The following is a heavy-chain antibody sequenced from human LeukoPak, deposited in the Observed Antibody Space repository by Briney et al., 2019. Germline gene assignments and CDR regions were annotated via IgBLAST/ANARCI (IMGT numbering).Heavy chain of an antibody. CDR1: GFTFSSYG. CDR2: ISYDGSNK. J-gene: IGHJ4*02. Sequence: PGGSLRLSCAASGFTFSSYGMHWVRQAPGKGLEWVAVISYDGSNKYYADSVKGRSTISRDNSKNTLYLQMNSLRAEDTAVYYCAKDLVFYYDSSGYYSNYFDYWGQGTLVTVSS. V-gene: IGHV3-30*18. CDR3: AKDLVFYYDSSGYYSNYFDY. D-gene: IGHD3-22*01.